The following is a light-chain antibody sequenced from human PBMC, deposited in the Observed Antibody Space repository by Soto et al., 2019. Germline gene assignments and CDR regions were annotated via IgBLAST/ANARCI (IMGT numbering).Light chain of an antibody. J-gene: IGKJ1*01. V-gene: IGKV1-5*03. CDR2: EAS. CDR3: QQYKDYET. CDR1: QSVNNW. Sequence: DIQLTQSPSTLSASVGDSVTITCRASQSVNNWLAWYQQKPGKAPHLLIYEASRLESGVPSRFSGSGSGTEFTLTIRSLQPDDFATYYCQQYKDYETFGQGTKVESK.